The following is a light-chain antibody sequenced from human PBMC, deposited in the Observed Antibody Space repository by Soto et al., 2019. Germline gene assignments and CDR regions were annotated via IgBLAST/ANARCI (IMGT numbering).Light chain of an antibody. CDR3: QQYNSYSMT. CDR1: QSISSW. V-gene: IGKV1-5*03. J-gene: IGKJ1*01. Sequence: DIQMTQSPSTLSASVGDRVTITCRASQSISSWLAWYQQKPGKAPKLLIYKASSLESEVPSRFSGSGSGTEFTLTISSLQPDDFATYYCQQYNSYSMTFGQGTKVDIK. CDR2: KAS.